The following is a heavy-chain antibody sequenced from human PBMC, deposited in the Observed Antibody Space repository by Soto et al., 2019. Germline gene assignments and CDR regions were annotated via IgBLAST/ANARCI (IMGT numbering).Heavy chain of an antibody. V-gene: IGHV3-30*03. CDR3: ATDNSSSWWGYFDY. D-gene: IGHD6-13*01. CDR1: GFTFSSYG. J-gene: IGHJ4*02. CDR2: ISYDGSNK. Sequence: QVQLVESGGGVVQPGRSLRLSCAASGFTFSSYGMHWVRQAPGKGLAWVAVISYDGSNKYYADSVKGRFTISRDNSKNTLYLQMNSLRAEDTAVYYCATDNSSSWWGYFDYWGQGTLVTVSS.